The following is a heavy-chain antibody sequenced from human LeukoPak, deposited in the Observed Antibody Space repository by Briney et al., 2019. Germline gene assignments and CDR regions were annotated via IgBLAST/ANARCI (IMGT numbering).Heavy chain of an antibody. D-gene: IGHD3-10*01. J-gene: IGHJ3*02. CDR3: AKFHYYYGSGIFDAFDI. CDR1: GYSFISNW. Sequence: GESLKISCKGSGYSFISNWIGWVRQMPGKGLEWMGITYPGDSETRYSPSFQGLVTISADKSISTAYLQWSSLRASDTAMYYCAKFHYYYGSGIFDAFDIWGQGTMVTVSS. V-gene: IGHV5-51*01. CDR2: TYPGDSET.